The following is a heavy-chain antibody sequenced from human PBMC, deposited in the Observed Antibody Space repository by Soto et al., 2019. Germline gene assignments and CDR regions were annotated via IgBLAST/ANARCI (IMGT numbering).Heavy chain of an antibody. CDR3: VLRNMDGRRLRFNY. V-gene: IGHV2-5*02. J-gene: IGHJ4*02. CDR1: GFSLSTSGVG. Sequence: QITLKESGPTLVKPTQTLTLTCSFSGFSLSTSGVGVGWIRQPPGKALEWLALTYWDDDKRYSPSLKSKLTITRDTSRNQVVLPMTNMDHVDTATYHCVLRNMDGRRLRFNYWGQGTLVTVCS. D-gene: IGHD1-26*01. CDR2: TYWDDDK.